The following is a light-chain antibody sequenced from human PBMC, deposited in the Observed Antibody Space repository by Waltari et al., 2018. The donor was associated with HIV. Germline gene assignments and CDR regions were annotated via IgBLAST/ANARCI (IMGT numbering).Light chain of an antibody. CDR1: QSVSSSY. CDR2: AAS. Sequence: EIVLTQSPGTLSLSPGERATLSCRASQSVSSSYLACYQHKPGQAPRLLIYAASSRATGIPDRFSGTGSGTDFTLTISRLEPDDFAVYYCQQYYSTPPGTFGQGTKLEIK. CDR3: QQYYSTPPGT. J-gene: IGKJ2*01. V-gene: IGKV3-20*01.